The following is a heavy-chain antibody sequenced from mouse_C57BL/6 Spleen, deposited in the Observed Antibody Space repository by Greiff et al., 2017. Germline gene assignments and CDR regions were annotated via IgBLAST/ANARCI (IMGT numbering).Heavy chain of an antibody. CDR2: IYPGDGDT. V-gene: IGHV1-82*01. D-gene: IGHD1-1*01. CDR1: GYAFSSSW. CDR3: AHITTVVEDYAMDY. Sequence: VKLVESGPELVKPGASVKISCKASGYAFSSSWMNWVKQRPGKGLEWIGRIYPGDGDTNYNGKFKGKATLTADKSSSTAYMQLSSLTSEDSAVYFCAHITTVVEDYAMDYWGQGTSVTVSS. J-gene: IGHJ4*01.